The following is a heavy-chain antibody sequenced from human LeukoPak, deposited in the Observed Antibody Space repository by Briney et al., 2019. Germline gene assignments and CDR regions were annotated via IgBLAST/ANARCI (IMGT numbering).Heavy chain of an antibody. Sequence: GSLRLSCAASGFPFSSYSMEWVRQAPGKGLEWVSYVSSRSSTIYYADSVKGRFTISRDNAKNSLYLQMSSLRAEDTAVYYCARDAYYDEGIGWFDPWGQGTLVTVSS. CDR3: ARDAYYDEGIGWFDP. V-gene: IGHV3-48*04. J-gene: IGHJ5*02. CDR1: GFPFSSYS. D-gene: IGHD3-3*01. CDR2: VSSRSSTI.